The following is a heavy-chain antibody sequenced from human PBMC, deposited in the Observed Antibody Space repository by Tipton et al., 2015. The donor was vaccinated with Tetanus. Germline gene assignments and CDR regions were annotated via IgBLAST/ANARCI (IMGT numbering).Heavy chain of an antibody. Sequence: TLSLTCTVSGGSISRLYWSWSRQPPGKGLEWIGYIHYSGSTYYNPSLKSRVTISVDTSKNQFSLKLSSVTAADTAVYYCARTSIPAADYCFDYWGQGTLVTVSS. CDR2: IHYSGST. CDR1: GGSISRLY. D-gene: IGHD2-2*01. CDR3: ARTSIPAADYCFDY. J-gene: IGHJ4*02. V-gene: IGHV4-59*08.